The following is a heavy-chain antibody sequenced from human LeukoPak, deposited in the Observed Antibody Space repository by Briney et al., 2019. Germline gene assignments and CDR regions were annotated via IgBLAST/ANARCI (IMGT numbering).Heavy chain of an antibody. Sequence: ASVKVSCKASGYTFIGYYIHWVRQAPGQGPEWMGRINPTSGGTDSAQKFQGRVTMTSDTSISTAYMELRRLRSDDTAVHYCARSYGDSGNHFNYMDVWGKGSTVTVSS. CDR3: ARSYGDSGNHFNYMDV. CDR1: GYTFIGYY. D-gene: IGHD4-17*01. V-gene: IGHV1-2*06. J-gene: IGHJ6*03. CDR2: INPTSGGT.